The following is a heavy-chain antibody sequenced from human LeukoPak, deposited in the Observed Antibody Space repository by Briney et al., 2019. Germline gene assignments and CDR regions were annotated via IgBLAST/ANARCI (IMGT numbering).Heavy chain of an antibody. CDR3: ARPSGGSYFY. D-gene: IGHD1-26*01. J-gene: IGHJ4*02. CDR2: IYYSGST. V-gene: IGHV4-39*01. CDR1: GGSISGSSYY. Sequence: PSETLSLTCTVSGGSISGSSYYWGWIRQPPGKGLEWIGSIYYSGSTYYNPSLKSRVTISVDTSKNQFSLKLSSVTAADTAVYYCARPSGGSYFYWGQGTLVTVSS.